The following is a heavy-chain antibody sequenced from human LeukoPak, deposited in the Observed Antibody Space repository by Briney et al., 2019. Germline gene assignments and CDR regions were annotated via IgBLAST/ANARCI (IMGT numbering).Heavy chain of an antibody. Sequence: PSETLSLTCAVYGGSFSGYYWAWIRQSPGKGLEWIGEINHSGSTNYNPSLKSRVTISLDTSTDQFSLKLSSVTAADTALYFCAGGPSVRYYAGSGYYYFDYWGQGTLVTFSS. J-gene: IGHJ4*02. V-gene: IGHV4-34*01. D-gene: IGHD3-22*01. CDR3: AGGPSVRYYAGSGYYYFDY. CDR1: GGSFSGYY. CDR2: INHSGST.